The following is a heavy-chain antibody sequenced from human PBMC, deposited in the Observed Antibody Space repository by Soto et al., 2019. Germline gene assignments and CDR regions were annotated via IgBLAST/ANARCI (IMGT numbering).Heavy chain of an antibody. D-gene: IGHD6-19*01. CDR3: ARSIAVPIYYSGMDV. Sequence: EVQLLESGGGLVQPGGSLRLSCAASGFTFSSDAMSWFRQAPAKGLEWVSTISGSDSTSYYADSVKGRFTISRDNSKNTLYLQMNSLRAGDTAVYYCARSIAVPIYYSGMDVWCQGTTVTVSS. CDR1: GFTFSSDA. CDR2: ISGSDSTS. J-gene: IGHJ6*02. V-gene: IGHV3-23*01.